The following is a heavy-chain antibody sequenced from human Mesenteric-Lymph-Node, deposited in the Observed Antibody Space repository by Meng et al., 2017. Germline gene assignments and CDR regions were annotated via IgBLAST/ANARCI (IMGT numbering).Heavy chain of an antibody. CDR1: GDSFSSGDW. Sequence: QVPVEAAGAGLEKPSAAVTLTCVVSGDSFSSGDWWNWVREPPGKGLEWIGDIYHSGSTNYHPSLKSRVTISVDKSKNQFSLKLSSVTAADTAMYYCARGGGCSSSSCDLDYWGQGVLVTVSS. J-gene: IGHJ4*02. CDR2: IYHSGST. D-gene: IGHD2-2*01. CDR3: ARGGGCSSSSCDLDY. V-gene: IGHV4-4*02.